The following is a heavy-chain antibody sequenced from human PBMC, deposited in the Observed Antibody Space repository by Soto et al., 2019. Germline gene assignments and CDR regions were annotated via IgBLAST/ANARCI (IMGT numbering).Heavy chain of an antibody. D-gene: IGHD1-1*01. Sequence: QLQLQASGPGLVKPSETLSLTCAVSGDSISSDSYWWGWIRQPPGKGLEWIGSVFYSGATYYNPSLKSRVTIAVDTSNNQFSLPLTSMTAADTAVYYCARHVGTGPWYFDYWGQGSLVTVSS. CDR3: ARHVGTGPWYFDY. CDR1: GDSISSDSYW. V-gene: IGHV4-39*01. CDR2: VFYSGAT. J-gene: IGHJ4*02.